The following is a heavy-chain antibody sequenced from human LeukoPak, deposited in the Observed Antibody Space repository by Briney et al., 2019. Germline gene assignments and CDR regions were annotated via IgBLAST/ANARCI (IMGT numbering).Heavy chain of an antibody. CDR3: AKSRVSYWVPEFDY. J-gene: IGHJ4*02. CDR1: GFTFSNYG. Sequence: GGSLRLSCAASGFTFSNYGMNWVRQAPGKGLEWVSAISGSGDSTDYADSVKGRFPISRDNSKNTLYLQMNSLRAEDTAIYYCAKSRVSYWVPEFDYWGQGTLVTVSS. V-gene: IGHV3-23*01. CDR2: ISGSGDST. D-gene: IGHD1-26*01.